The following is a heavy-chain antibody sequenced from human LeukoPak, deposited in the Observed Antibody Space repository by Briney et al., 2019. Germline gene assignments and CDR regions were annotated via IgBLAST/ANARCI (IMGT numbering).Heavy chain of an antibody. D-gene: IGHD1-7*01. CDR2: ISSSGSTI. J-gene: IGHJ4*02. Sequence: GGSLRLSCAASGFTFSSYEMNWVRQAPGKGLEWVSYISSSGSTIYYADSVEGRFTISRDNAKNSLYLQMNSLRAEDTAVYYCARELDLDFDYWGQGTLVTVSS. CDR1: GFTFSSYE. CDR3: ARELDLDFDY. V-gene: IGHV3-48*03.